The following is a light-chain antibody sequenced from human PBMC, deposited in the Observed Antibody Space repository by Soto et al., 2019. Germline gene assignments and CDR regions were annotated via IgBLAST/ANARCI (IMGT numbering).Light chain of an antibody. CDR3: AAWDDSLNEV. J-gene: IGLJ1*01. CDR2: SNN. V-gene: IGLV1-44*01. Sequence: QSVLTQAPSASGTPGQRVTISCSESSSNIGTNTVNWYQQLPGTAPKLLIYSNNQRPSGVPDRFSGSKSGTSASLAISGLQSEDEADYYCAAWDDSLNEVFGTGTKVTVL. CDR1: SSNIGTNT.